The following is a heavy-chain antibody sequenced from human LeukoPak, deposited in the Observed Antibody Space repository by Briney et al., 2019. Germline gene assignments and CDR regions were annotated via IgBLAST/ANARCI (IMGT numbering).Heavy chain of an antibody. D-gene: IGHD3-22*01. CDR1: GYTFTVYY. J-gene: IGHJ4*02. V-gene: IGHV1-2*02. CDR2: INPNSGGT. Sequence: ASVKVSCKASGYTFTVYYMHWVRQAPGQGLEWMGWINPNSGGTNYAQKFQGRVTMTRDTSISTAYMELSRLRSDDTAVYYCARGPPNYYDSSGYYEYWGQGTLVTVSS. CDR3: ARGPPNYYDSSGYYEY.